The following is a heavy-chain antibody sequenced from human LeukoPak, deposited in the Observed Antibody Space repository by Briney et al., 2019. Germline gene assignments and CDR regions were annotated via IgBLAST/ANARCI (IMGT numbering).Heavy chain of an antibody. Sequence: ASVKVSCKASGYTFTGYYMHWVRQAPGQGLEWMGWINPNSGGTNYAQKFQGRVTMTRDTSISTAYMELSRLRSDDTAVYYCARDCGGSSRYYMDVWGKGTTVTVSS. J-gene: IGHJ6*03. D-gene: IGHD6-6*01. V-gene: IGHV1-2*02. CDR2: INPNSGGT. CDR1: GYTFTGYY. CDR3: ARDCGGSSRYYMDV.